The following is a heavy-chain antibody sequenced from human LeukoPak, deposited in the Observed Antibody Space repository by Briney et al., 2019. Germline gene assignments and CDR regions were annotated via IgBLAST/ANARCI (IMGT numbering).Heavy chain of an antibody. Sequence: ASVKVSCKASGYTFTGYYMHWVRQAPGQGLEWMGWINPNSGGTNYAQKFQGRVTMTRGTSIGTAYMELSRLRSDDTAVYYCARGIRTLPLGTFDPWGQGTLVTVSS. CDR3: ARGIRTLPLGTFDP. V-gene: IGHV1-2*02. CDR1: GYTFTGYY. J-gene: IGHJ5*02. D-gene: IGHD1-14*01. CDR2: INPNSGGT.